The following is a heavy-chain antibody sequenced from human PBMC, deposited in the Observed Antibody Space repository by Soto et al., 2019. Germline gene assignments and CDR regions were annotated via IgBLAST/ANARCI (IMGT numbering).Heavy chain of an antibody. Sequence: VGSLRLSCAASGFAFSSYAMSWVRQAPGKGLEWVSAISGSGGSTYYADSVKGRFTISRDNSKNTLYLQMNSLRAEDTAVYYCAKGFSGYSSSWYRFDYYYYGMDVWGQGTTVTVSS. CDR3: AKGFSGYSSSWYRFDYYYYGMDV. J-gene: IGHJ6*02. CDR2: ISGSGGST. CDR1: GFAFSSYA. D-gene: IGHD6-13*01. V-gene: IGHV3-23*01.